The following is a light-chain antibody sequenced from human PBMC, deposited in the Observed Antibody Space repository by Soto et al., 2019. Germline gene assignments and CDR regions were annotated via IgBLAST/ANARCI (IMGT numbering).Light chain of an antibody. J-gene: IGKJ5*01. CDR1: QTIDTY. Sequence: DIVLTQSPATLSLSPGESATLSCTTNQTIDTYFAWYQQKRGLPPRLLIYDASNRAIGIPARFSGRGSGTYFSLTISSLEPEHFAVYYCQQRGSWPPTFGRGTRLEI. V-gene: IGKV3-11*01. CDR2: DAS. CDR3: QQRGSWPPT.